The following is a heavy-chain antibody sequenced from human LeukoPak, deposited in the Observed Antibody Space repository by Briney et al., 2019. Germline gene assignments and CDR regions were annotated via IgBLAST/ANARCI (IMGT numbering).Heavy chain of an antibody. V-gene: IGHV1-2*02. CDR2: INPNSGGT. Sequence: ASVKVSCKASGYTFTGYYMHWVRQAPGQGLEWMGWINPNSGGTNYAQKFQGRVTMTRDTSISTAYMELSRLRSDDTAVYYCATIVPDVVATLTFDYWGQGTLVTVSS. CDR1: GYTFTGYY. D-gene: IGHD3-9*01. J-gene: IGHJ4*02. CDR3: ATIVPDVVATLTFDY.